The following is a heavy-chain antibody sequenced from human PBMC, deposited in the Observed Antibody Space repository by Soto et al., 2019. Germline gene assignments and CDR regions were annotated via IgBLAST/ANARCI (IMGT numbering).Heavy chain of an antibody. V-gene: IGHV4-59*01. CDR3: ARGDDFWSGYWP. CDR2: FHYSGGT. D-gene: IGHD3-3*01. J-gene: IGHJ5*02. CDR1: GGSIGSYY. Sequence: SETLSLTCSVSGGSIGSYYWSWIRQPPGKRLEWIGYFHYSGGTNYNPSLRGRVTISVDTSKNQLSLKLTSVTAADTAVYHCARGDDFWSGYWPWGQGTLVTVSS.